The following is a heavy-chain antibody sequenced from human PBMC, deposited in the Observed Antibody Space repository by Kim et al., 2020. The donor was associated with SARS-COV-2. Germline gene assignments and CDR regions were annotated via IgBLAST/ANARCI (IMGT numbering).Heavy chain of an antibody. J-gene: IGHJ4*02. D-gene: IGHD3-16*01. CDR2: IWNDGYKK. V-gene: IGHV3-33*08. Sequence: GGSLRLSCAASGFTLNTYGIHWVRQAPGKGLEWVAVIWNDGYKKDYGDSVKGRFTLSRDTSKNTVYLQINGLRAEDTAVYYCARDGGASLDYWGQGTLVTVSS. CDR1: GFTLNTYG. CDR3: ARDGGASLDY.